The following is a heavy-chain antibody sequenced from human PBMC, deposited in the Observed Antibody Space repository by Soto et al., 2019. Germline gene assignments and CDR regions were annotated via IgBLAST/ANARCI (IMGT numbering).Heavy chain of an antibody. Sequence: GGSLRLSCAASGFTFSNYAMHWVRQAPGKGLEWVALTSYDGNNEYYTDSVKGRFTISRDNSKHTLFLQMNSPRPEDTAVYYCAKDKGVFNWATSYFDYWGQGALVTVSS. V-gene: IGHV3-30*18. J-gene: IGHJ4*02. D-gene: IGHD1-1*01. CDR1: GFTFSNYA. CDR3: AKDKGVFNWATSYFDY. CDR2: TSYDGNNE.